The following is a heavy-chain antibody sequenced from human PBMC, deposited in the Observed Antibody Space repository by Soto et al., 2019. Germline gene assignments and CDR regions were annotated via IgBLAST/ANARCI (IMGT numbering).Heavy chain of an antibody. J-gene: IGHJ4*02. D-gene: IGHD2-21*01. V-gene: IGHV2-5*02. CDR3: ARVVVDGTPNPFDS. CDR2: IYWDDDK. Sequence: QITLKESGPTLVKPTQTLTLTCTFSGFPLSTSGVGVGWIRQPPGKALEWIPFIYWDDDKRNRPFLKSSLTITKDTSKRPVVLTMTNMDSDDTATYYCARVVVDGTPNPFDSGGQGTMVIVSS. CDR1: GFPLSTSGVG.